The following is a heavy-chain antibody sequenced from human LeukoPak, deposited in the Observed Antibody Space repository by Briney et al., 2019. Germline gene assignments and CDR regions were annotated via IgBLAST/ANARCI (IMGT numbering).Heavy chain of an antibody. D-gene: IGHD3-10*01. Sequence: PGGSLRVSCAASGFTFSSHGVHWVRQAPGKGLEWVAVIWYDGSNKYYADSVKGRFTISRDNSKSTLYLQMNSLRAEDTAVYYCARDRITMVRGVIPLLQPWGDGTLVTVSS. CDR1: GFTFSSHG. CDR3: ARDRITMVRGVIPLLQP. J-gene: IGHJ4*03. CDR2: IWYDGSNK. V-gene: IGHV3-33*01.